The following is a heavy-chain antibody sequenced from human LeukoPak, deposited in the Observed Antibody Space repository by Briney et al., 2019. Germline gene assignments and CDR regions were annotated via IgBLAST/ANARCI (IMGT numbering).Heavy chain of an antibody. Sequence: GGSLRLSCAASGFTFSTSWMKWVRQAPGKGLEWVASTKPDGSEKFYVDSVKGRFTISRDNAMNSLYLQMNSLRAEDTALYYCVRDRGYSSFDYWGQGTLVTVSS. J-gene: IGHJ4*02. V-gene: IGHV3-7*01. CDR2: TKPDGSEK. CDR1: GFTFSTSW. D-gene: IGHD5-18*01. CDR3: VRDRGYSSFDY.